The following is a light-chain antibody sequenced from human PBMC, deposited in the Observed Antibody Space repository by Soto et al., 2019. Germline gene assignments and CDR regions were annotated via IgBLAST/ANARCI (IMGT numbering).Light chain of an antibody. Sequence: EVVLTQSPVTLSLSPGEEATLSSRPSQIFRGLLAWYQQKPGQAPRLLIYDAYNRATGIPPRFSGSGSGTDFTLTISSLEPEDSAVYYCQQRHMWPITFGQGTRLEIK. CDR3: QQRHMWPIT. CDR2: DAY. CDR1: QIFRGL. V-gene: IGKV3-11*01. J-gene: IGKJ5*01.